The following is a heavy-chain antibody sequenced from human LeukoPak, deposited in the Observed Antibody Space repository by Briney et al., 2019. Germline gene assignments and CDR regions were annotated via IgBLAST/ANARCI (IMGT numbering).Heavy chain of an antibody. Sequence: GESLKISCKGSGSTFTTYWIAWLSQMPGEGLEWMGIIYPGDSETRYSPSFQGQVTISADKSITTAYLQWGSLKASDTAMYYCTRSPRDGYHDAFDIWGQGTMVTVFS. D-gene: IGHD5-24*01. V-gene: IGHV5-51*01. J-gene: IGHJ3*02. CDR2: IYPGDSET. CDR1: GSTFTTYW. CDR3: TRSPRDGYHDAFDI.